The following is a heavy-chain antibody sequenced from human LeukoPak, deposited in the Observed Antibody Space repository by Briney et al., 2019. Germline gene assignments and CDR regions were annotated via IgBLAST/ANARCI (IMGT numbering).Heavy chain of an antibody. CDR2: ISGSGGST. CDR3: AKEGSNYYDSSGYFSLTLFGWFDP. D-gene: IGHD3-22*01. J-gene: IGHJ5*02. CDR1: YX. V-gene: IGHV3-23*01. Sequence: YXXXXVRQAPGKGLEWXSAISGSGGSTYYAGSVKGRFTISRDNSKNTLYLQMNSLRAEDTAVYYCAKEGSNYYDSSGYFSLTLFGWFDPWGQGTLVTVSS.